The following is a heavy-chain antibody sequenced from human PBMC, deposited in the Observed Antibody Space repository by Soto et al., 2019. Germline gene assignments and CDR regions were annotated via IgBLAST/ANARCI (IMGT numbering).Heavy chain of an antibody. J-gene: IGHJ4*02. Sequence: QVQLVQSGGELKKPGASVKVSCKASGYTFTNYAISGVRQAPGGGLEWMGWVNTYNGNPNYAQIFQGRVTMTTDTSTGTAYMELRSLKSDDSAIYYCARDSQYSTSWQRFDSWGQGTLVTVSS. V-gene: IGHV1-18*01. CDR2: VNTYNGNP. CDR1: GYTFTNYA. CDR3: ARDSQYSTSWQRFDS. D-gene: IGHD6-13*01.